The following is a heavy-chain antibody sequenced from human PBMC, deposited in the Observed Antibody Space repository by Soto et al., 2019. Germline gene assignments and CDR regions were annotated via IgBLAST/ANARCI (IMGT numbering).Heavy chain of an antibody. J-gene: IGHJ4*02. CDR3: ARDCSSTSCHYY. V-gene: IGHV4-59*01. CDR2: IYYSGST. CDR1: GGSISSYY. D-gene: IGHD2-2*01. Sequence: SETLSLTCTVSGGSISSYYWSRIRQPPGKGLEWIGYIYYSGSTNYNPSLKSRVTISVDTSKNQFSLKLSSVTAADTAVYYCARDCSSTSCHYYWGQGTLVTVSS.